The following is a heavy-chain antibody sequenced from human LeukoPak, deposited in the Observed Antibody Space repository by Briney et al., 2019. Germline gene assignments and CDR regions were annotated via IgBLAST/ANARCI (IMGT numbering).Heavy chain of an antibody. V-gene: IGHV4-59*01. CDR3: ARVAAADTPHFDY. Sequence: PSETLSLTCTVSGGSISSYYWSWIRQPPGKGLEWIGYIYYSGSTNYNPSLKSRVTISVDTSKNQSSLKLSSVTAADTAVYYCARVAAADTPHFDYWGQGTLVTVSS. J-gene: IGHJ4*02. D-gene: IGHD6-13*01. CDR1: GGSISSYY. CDR2: IYYSGST.